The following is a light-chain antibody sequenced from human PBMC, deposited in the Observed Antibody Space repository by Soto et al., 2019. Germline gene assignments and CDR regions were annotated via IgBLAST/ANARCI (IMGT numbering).Light chain of an antibody. CDR2: AAS. CDR1: QSISSY. V-gene: IGKV1-39*01. Sequence: DIQMTDSRCSLSASVGDRCSITCRASQSISSYLNWYPQKPGKAPKLLIYAASSLQSVVPSRFSGRGSGTDFTLPLSSLQPEDFATYYCQQSYSTPRTFGQGTKVDIK. J-gene: IGKJ1*01. CDR3: QQSYSTPRT.